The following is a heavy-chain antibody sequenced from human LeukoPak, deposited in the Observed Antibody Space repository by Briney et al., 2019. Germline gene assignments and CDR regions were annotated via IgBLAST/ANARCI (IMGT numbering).Heavy chain of an antibody. J-gene: IGHJ5*02. D-gene: IGHD4-23*01. V-gene: IGHV4-59*08. Sequence: PSETLSLPCTVSGGSISSYYWSWIRQPPGKGLEWIGYIYYSGSTNYNPSLKSRVTISVDTSKNQFSLKLSSVTAADTAVYYCARHFADYGGNLRFDPWGQGTLITVSS. CDR1: GGSISSYY. CDR2: IYYSGST. CDR3: ARHFADYGGNLRFDP.